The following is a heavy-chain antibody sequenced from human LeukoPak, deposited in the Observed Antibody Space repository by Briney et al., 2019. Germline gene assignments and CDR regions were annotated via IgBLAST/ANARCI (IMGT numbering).Heavy chain of an antibody. J-gene: IGHJ4*02. V-gene: IGHV5-51*01. CDR2: IYPGDSDT. D-gene: IGHD6-13*01. Sequence: GESLKISCKGSGYTFTNYWIGWVRQMPGKGLEWMGIIYPGDSDTRYSPSFQGQVTISADKSISTAYLQWSSLKASDPAMYYCARGSRIAAADYWGQGTLVTVSS. CDR1: GYTFTNYW. CDR3: ARGSRIAAADY.